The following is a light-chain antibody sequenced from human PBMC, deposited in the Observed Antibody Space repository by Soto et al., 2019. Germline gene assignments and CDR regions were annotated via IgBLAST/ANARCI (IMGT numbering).Light chain of an antibody. Sequence: QSVLTQPASVSGSPGQSITISCTGTSSDVGGYNYVSWYQQHPGKVPKLIIYEVSHRPSGVSNRFSGSKSGNTASLTISGLQAEDEADYYCSSYTRSPSRVFGTGTKVTGL. CDR1: SSDVGGYNY. V-gene: IGLV2-14*01. CDR2: EVS. CDR3: SSYTRSPSRV. J-gene: IGLJ1*01.